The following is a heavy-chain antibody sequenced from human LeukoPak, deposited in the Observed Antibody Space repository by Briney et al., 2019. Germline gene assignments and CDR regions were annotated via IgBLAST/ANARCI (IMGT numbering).Heavy chain of an antibody. CDR1: GGTVSSDA. J-gene: IGHJ4*02. V-gene: IGHV1-69*13. CDR2: IIPIFGTA. Sequence: SVKVSCKASGGTVSSDAISWVRQAPGQGLEWMGGIIPIFGTANYAQKFQGRVTITADESTSTAYMELSSLRSEDTAVYYCARGSALLALSFDYWGQGTLVTVSS. CDR3: ARGSALLALSFDY. D-gene: IGHD2-15*01.